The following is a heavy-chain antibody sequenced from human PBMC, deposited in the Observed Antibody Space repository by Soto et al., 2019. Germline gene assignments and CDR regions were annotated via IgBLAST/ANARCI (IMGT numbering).Heavy chain of an antibody. J-gene: IGHJ6*02. Sequence: PXGTLSLTCTVSGGPISSSSYYWGWIRQPPGKGLEWIGSIYYSGSTYYNPSLKSRVTISVDTSKNQFSLKLSSVTAADTAVYYCARRRDQLLPYYYYGMDVWGQGTTVTVSS. CDR2: IYYSGST. CDR1: GGPISSSSYY. D-gene: IGHD2-2*01. CDR3: ARRRDQLLPYYYYGMDV. V-gene: IGHV4-39*01.